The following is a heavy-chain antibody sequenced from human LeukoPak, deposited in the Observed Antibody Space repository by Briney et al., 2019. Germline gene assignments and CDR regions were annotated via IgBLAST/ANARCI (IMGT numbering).Heavy chain of an antibody. J-gene: IGHJ4*02. V-gene: IGHV4-39*01. CDR1: GGSISSSSYY. D-gene: IGHD1-7*01. CDR2: IYYSGST. Sequence: PSETLSLTCTVSGGSISSSSYYWGWIRQPPGKGLEWIGSIYYSGSTYYNPSLKSRVTISVDTSKNQFSLKLSSVTAADTAVYYCARLSNDRNWNYVIDYWGQGTLVTVSS. CDR3: ARLSNDRNWNYVIDY.